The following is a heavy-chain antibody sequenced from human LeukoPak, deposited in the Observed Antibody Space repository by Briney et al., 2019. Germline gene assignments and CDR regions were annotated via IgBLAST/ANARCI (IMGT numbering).Heavy chain of an antibody. V-gene: IGHV4-59*08. CDR3: ARHLRLPLNIAAAGHVDY. CDR2: IYYSGST. D-gene: IGHD6-13*01. Sequence: SETLSLTCTVSGGSISSYYWSWIRQPPGKGLEWIGSIYYSGSTYYNPSLKSRVTISVDTSKNQFSLKLSSVTAADTAVYYCARHLRLPLNIAAAGHVDYWGQGTLVTVSS. CDR1: GGSISSYY. J-gene: IGHJ4*02.